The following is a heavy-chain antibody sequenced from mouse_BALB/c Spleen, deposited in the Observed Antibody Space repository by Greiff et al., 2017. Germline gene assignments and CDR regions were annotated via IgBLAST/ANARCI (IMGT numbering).Heavy chain of an antibody. Sequence: EVQRVESGGDLVKPGGSLKLSCAASGFTFSSYGMSWVRQTPDKRLEWVATISSGGSYTYYPDSVKGRFTISRDNAKNTLYLQMSSLKSEDTAMYYCARHNTGYAMDYWGQGTSVTVSS. D-gene: IGHD1-1*01. CDR3: ARHNTGYAMDY. CDR2: ISSGGSYT. V-gene: IGHV5-6*01. J-gene: IGHJ4*01. CDR1: GFTFSSYG.